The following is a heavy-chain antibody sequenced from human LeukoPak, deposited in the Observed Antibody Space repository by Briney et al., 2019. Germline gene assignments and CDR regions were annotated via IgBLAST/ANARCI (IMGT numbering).Heavy chain of an antibody. V-gene: IGHV4-59*01. D-gene: IGHD4-23*01. CDR1: GGSINNYF. J-gene: IGHJ3*01. CDR3: ARSDYGGNSAAFGV. Sequence: PSETLSLTCSVSGGSINNYFWNWVRRPPGKGLEWIGYIYSSGTTYYNPSLESRLTISLDTSKNHFSLQLSSVTAADTAVYYCARSDYGGNSAAFGVWGQGTMVTVSS. CDR2: IYSSGTT.